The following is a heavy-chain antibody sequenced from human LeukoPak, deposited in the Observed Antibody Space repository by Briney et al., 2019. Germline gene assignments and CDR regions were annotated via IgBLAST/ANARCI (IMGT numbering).Heavy chain of an antibody. CDR1: GFTFSSYA. D-gene: IGHD6-19*01. CDR2: ISGSGVST. V-gene: IGHV3-23*01. J-gene: IGHJ4*02. CDR3: AKDLGYSSGWYRLYFDY. Sequence: PGGSLRLSCAASGFTFSSYAMSWVRQAPGKGLEWVSGISGSGVSTYYADSVTGRFTISRDNSKNTVYLQMNSLRAEDTAVYYCAKDLGYSSGWYRLYFDYWGQGTLVTVSS.